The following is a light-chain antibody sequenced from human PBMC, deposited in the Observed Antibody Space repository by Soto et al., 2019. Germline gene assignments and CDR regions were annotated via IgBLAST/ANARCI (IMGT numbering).Light chain of an antibody. CDR3: QQRSNLPGT. J-gene: IGKJ1*01. V-gene: IGKV3-11*01. Sequence: EIVLTQSPATLSLSPGERATLSCRASQSVSSYLAWYQQKPGHAPRLLIYDPSNRATGIPARFSGSGSVTDFAVTISSLEPEDFAVYYCQQRSNLPGTFGQGTKVEIK. CDR2: DPS. CDR1: QSVSSY.